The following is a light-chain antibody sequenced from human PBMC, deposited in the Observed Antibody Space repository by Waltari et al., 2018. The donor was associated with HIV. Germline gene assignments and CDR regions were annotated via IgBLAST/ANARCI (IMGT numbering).Light chain of an antibody. Sequence: SYVLTQPPSVSVAPGQTARITCGGSRKGSKSVHWDQQKPGQAPVLVVQDDSDRPSSIRERFSGSNSGDPATLAISKVEAVDEADYYGQVWENTDDHVVLGVGTKLTVL. CDR2: DDS. V-gene: IGLV3-21*02. CDR3: QVWENTDDHVV. J-gene: IGLJ2*01. CDR1: RKGSKS.